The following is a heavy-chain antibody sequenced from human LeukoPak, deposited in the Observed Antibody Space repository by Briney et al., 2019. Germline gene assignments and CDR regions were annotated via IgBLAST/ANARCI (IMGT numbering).Heavy chain of an antibody. J-gene: IGHJ4*02. V-gene: IGHV3-30*02. CDR2: IRYDGSNK. D-gene: IGHD2-2*01. CDR3: AKEAQGCSITSCYFDS. CDR1: GFTFSSYG. Sequence: GGSLRLSCAASGFTFSSYGMHWVRQAPGKGLEWVAFIRYDGSNKYYADSVKGRFTISRDNSKNTLYLQMNSLRAEDTAVYYCAKEAQGCSITSCYFDSWGQGTLVTVSS.